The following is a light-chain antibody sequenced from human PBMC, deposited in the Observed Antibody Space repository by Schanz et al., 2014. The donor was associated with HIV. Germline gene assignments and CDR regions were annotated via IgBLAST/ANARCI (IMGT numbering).Light chain of an antibody. J-gene: IGLJ3*02. CDR2: VYSDGSH. V-gene: IGLV4-69*01. Sequence: QPVLTQSPSASASLGASVKLTCTLSTGHSSYAIAWHQQQPEKGPRCLMSVYSDGSHRKGDGIPDRFSGSSSGAERYLTISSLQSEDEADYYCQTWDTGIRVFGGGTKLTVL. CDR1: TGHSSYA. CDR3: QTWDTGIRV.